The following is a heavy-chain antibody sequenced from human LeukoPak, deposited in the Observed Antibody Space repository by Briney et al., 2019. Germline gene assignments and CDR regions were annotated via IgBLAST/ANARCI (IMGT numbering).Heavy chain of an antibody. CDR1: GFTFSDYW. V-gene: IGHV3-7*04. D-gene: IGHD3-22*01. J-gene: IGHJ3*02. Sequence: PGGSLRLSCAASGFTFSDYWMSWVRQAPGKGLDWVAHIKQDGSEKYYVASVKGRLTISRDNAKNSLYLQMNSLRAEDTAVYYCARESDSDGFGAFDIWGQGTMGTVSS. CDR2: IKQDGSEK. CDR3: ARESDSDGFGAFDI.